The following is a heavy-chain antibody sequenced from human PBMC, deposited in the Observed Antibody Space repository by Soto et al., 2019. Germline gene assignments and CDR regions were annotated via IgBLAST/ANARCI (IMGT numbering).Heavy chain of an antibody. CDR1: GYTFTSYG. CDR3: ARVRIAARPDCGIFDY. D-gene: IGHD6-6*01. CDR2: ISAYNGNT. J-gene: IGHJ4*02. Sequence: ASVKVSCKASGYTFTSYGISWVRQAPGQGLEWMGWISAYNGNTNYAQKLQGRVTMTTDTSTSTAYMELRSLRSDDTAVYYCARVRIAARPDCGIFDYWGQGTLVTVSS. V-gene: IGHV1-18*01.